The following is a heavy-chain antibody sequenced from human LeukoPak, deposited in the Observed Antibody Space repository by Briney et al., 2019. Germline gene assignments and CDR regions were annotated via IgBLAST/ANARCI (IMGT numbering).Heavy chain of an antibody. CDR2: IYYSGST. CDR3: VIYNWNYNWFDP. V-gene: IGHV4-39*01. CDR1: GGSISSSSYY. J-gene: IGHJ5*02. D-gene: IGHD1-7*01. Sequence: SETLSLTCTVSGGSISSSSYYWGWIRQPPGKGLEWIGSIYYSGSTYYNPSLKSRVTISVDTSKNQFSLKLSSVTAADTAVYYCVIYNWNYNWFDPWGQGTLVTVSS.